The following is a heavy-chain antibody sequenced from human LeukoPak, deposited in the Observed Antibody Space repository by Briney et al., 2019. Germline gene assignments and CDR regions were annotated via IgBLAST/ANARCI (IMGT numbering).Heavy chain of an antibody. J-gene: IGHJ3*01. CDR3: ARDDVAWLQVPGVNAFDV. Sequence: GGSLRLSCAASGLTFSSYSMNWVRQAPGKGLEWVSYISSSSSTIYYADSVKGRFTISRDNAKNSLYLQMNSLRAEDTAVYYCARDDVAWLQVPGVNAFDVWGQGTTVIVSS. CDR2: ISSSSSTI. V-gene: IGHV3-48*04. D-gene: IGHD5-24*01. CDR1: GLTFSSYS.